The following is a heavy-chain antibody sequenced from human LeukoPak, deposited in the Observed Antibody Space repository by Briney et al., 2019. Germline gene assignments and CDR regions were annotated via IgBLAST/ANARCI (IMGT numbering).Heavy chain of an antibody. CDR2: IKSKTDGGTT. V-gene: IGHV3-15*01. D-gene: IGHD2-15*01. Sequence: GGSLRLSCAASGFTFSNAWMSWVRQAPGKGLEWVGRIKSKTDGGTTDYAAPVKGRFTISRDDSKNTLYLQMNSLKTKDTAVYYCTNLGYCSGGSCYPIDYWGQGTLVTVSS. CDR1: GFTFSNAW. J-gene: IGHJ4*02. CDR3: TNLGYCSGGSCYPIDY.